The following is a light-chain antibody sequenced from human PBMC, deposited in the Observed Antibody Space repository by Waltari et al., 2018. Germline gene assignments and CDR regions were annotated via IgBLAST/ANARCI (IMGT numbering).Light chain of an antibody. CDR2: SAS. CDR1: QDISSS. J-gene: IGKJ2*01. Sequence: IQMTQSPSSLSASVGDRVSITCRASQDISSSLAWFQQRPGKAPNLLLYSASTLQSGVPSRFSGSGSGTDYTLTISSLQPEDFVTYYCQQYFIYPHTFGQGTKLEIK. CDR3: QQYFIYPHT. V-gene: IGKV1-NL1*01.